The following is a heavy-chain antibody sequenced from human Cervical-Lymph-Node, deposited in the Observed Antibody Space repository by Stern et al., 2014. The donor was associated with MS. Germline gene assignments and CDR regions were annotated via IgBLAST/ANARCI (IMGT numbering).Heavy chain of an antibody. CDR2: IWYDGSNT. J-gene: IGHJ4*02. V-gene: IGHV3-33*01. Sequence: QEQLVESGGGVVQPGRSLRLSCAASGFTFSSYGMHWVRQAPGKGLEWVAVIWYDGSNTYYADSVKGRFTISRDNSKNTLYLQMNSLRAEDTAVYYCARDRHDLGYCSGGSCYLPDYWGQGTLVTVSS. CDR3: ARDRHDLGYCSGGSCYLPDY. D-gene: IGHD2-15*01. CDR1: GFTFSSYG.